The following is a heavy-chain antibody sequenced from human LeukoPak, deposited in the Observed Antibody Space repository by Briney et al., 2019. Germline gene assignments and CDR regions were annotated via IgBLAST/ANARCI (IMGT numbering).Heavy chain of an antibody. CDR2: ISDDGNNK. Sequence: PGRSLRLSCAASGFTFSGYGMHWVRQAPGKGLEWVAVISDDGNNKYYVDSVKGRFTISRDNSENTLYLQMDSLTAEDTAVYSCAREGYYDGSGSYLYYFDYWGQGTLVTVSS. D-gene: IGHD3-22*01. CDR3: AREGYYDGSGSYLYYFDY. V-gene: IGHV3-30*03. J-gene: IGHJ4*02. CDR1: GFTFSGYG.